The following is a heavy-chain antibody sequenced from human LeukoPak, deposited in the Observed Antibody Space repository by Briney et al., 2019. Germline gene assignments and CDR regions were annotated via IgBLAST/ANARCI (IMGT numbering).Heavy chain of an antibody. CDR3: ARHGGHYSPFDI. D-gene: IGHD3-22*01. CDR2: IYYSGST. V-gene: IGHV4-59*08. J-gene: IGHJ3*02. Sequence: PSETLSLTCTVSGASMSSYYWSWIRQPPGKGLEWIGYIYYSGSTNYNPSLKSRVTISVDTSKNQFSLKLSSVTAADTAVYYCARHGGHYSPFDIWGQGTMVTVSS. CDR1: GASMSSYY.